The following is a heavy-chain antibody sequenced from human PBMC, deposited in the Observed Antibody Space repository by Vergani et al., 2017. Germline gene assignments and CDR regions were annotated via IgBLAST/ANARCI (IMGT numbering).Heavy chain of an antibody. V-gene: IGHV1-3*01. CDR2: INAGNGNT. CDR3: ARNRLDRRASFDY. J-gene: IGHJ4*02. Sequence: QVQLVQSGAEVKKPGASVKVSCKASGYTFTSYAMHWVRQAPGQRLEWMGWINAGNGNTKYSQKFQGRVTITRDTSASTAYMELSSLRSEDTAVYYCARNRLDRRASFDYWGQGTLVTVSS. D-gene: IGHD1-14*01. CDR1: GYTFTSYA.